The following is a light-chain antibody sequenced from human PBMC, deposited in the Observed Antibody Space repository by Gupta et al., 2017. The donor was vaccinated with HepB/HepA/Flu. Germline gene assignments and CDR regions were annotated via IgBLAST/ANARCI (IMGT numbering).Light chain of an antibody. Sequence: DIQMTQSPSTLSASVGDRVAITCRASQSIRSWLAWYQQKPGKAPRLLIYRASTFESGVPSRFSGSGSGTDFTLTISSLHPDDFATYYCQQCNTYPYTFGQGTKLEIK. CDR2: RAS. V-gene: IGKV1-5*03. J-gene: IGKJ2*01. CDR1: QSIRSW. CDR3: QQCNTYPYT.